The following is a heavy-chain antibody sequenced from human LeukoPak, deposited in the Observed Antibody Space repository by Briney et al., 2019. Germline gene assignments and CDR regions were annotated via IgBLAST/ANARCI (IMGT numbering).Heavy chain of an antibody. J-gene: IGHJ5*02. CDR2: ISASGGTT. D-gene: IGHD3-10*01. Sequence: GGSLRLSSAASGFTFSSDAMSWVRQAPGKGLEWVSGISASGGTTFYADSVKGRFTISRDNSKNALYLQMNSLRAEDTAMYYCAKAIRGVLYNWFDPWGQGTLVTVSS. V-gene: IGHV3-23*01. CDR3: AKAIRGVLYNWFDP. CDR1: GFTFSSDA.